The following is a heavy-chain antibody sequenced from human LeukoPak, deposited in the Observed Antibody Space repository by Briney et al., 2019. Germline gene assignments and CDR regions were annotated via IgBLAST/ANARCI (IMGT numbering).Heavy chain of an antibody. CDR1: GFTFSSYS. Sequence: PGGSLRLSCAASGFTFSSYSMNWVRQAPGKGLEWVSYISSSSSTIYYADSVKGRFTSSRDNAKNSLYLQMNSLRDEDTAVYYCARGSSGWYGFDPWGQGTLVTVSS. CDR3: ARGSSGWYGFDP. CDR2: ISSSSSTI. D-gene: IGHD6-19*01. V-gene: IGHV3-48*02. J-gene: IGHJ5*02.